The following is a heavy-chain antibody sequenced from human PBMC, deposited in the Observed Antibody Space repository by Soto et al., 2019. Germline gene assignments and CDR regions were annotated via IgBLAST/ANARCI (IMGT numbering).Heavy chain of an antibody. J-gene: IGHJ6*02. CDR1: GYTFTGYY. CDR3: ARRGITMVRGYNYYYGMDV. Sequence: DSVKVSCKASGYTFTGYYMHWVRQAPGQGLEWMGWINPNSGGTNYAQKFQGRVTMTRDTSISTAYMELSRLRSDDTAVYYCARRGITMVRGYNYYYGMDVWGQGTTVTVSS. CDR2: INPNSGGT. V-gene: IGHV1-2*02. D-gene: IGHD3-10*01.